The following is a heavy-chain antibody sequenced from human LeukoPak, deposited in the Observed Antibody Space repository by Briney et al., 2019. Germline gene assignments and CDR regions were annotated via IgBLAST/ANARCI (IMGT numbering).Heavy chain of an antibody. CDR1: GGSFSGYY. CDR3: ASGGSSSDFDY. J-gene: IGHJ4*02. Sequence: SETLSLTCAVYGGSFSGYYWSWIRQPPGKGLEWIGEINHSGSTNYNPSLKSRVTISVVTSKNQFSLKLSSVTAADTAVYYCASGGSSSDFDYWGQGTLVTVSS. CDR2: INHSGST. D-gene: IGHD6-6*01. V-gene: IGHV4-34*01.